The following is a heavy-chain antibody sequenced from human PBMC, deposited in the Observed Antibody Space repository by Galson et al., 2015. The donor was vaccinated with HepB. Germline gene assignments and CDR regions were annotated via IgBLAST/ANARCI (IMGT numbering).Heavy chain of an antibody. J-gene: IGHJ4*02. CDR1: GFTFSSYA. CDR2: ISASFGTT. D-gene: IGHD5-12*01. V-gene: IGHV3-23*01. Sequence: SLRLSCKASGFTFSSYAISWVRQAPGQGLEWVSAISASFGTTFYADSVRGRFTISADKSKSTPYMQMNSLRAEDTALYYCAKELGYSAASGRVRFDYWGQGTLVTVSS. CDR3: AKELGYSAASGRVRFDY.